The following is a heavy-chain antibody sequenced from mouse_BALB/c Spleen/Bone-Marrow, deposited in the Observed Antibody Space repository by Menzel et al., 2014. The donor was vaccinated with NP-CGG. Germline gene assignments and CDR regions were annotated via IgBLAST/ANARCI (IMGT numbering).Heavy chain of an antibody. V-gene: IGHV3-1*02. Sequence: EVKLLESGPDLVKPSQSLSLSCTVTGYSITSGYGCRWIRQSPGNQQERVGYIPYSGNTDYNPSLKSRISITRDTSKNQHFLQLKSETTGDTATYYCVRETKVGVDFDYWGQGTTLTVSS. CDR3: VRETKVGVDFDY. CDR1: GYSITSGYG. J-gene: IGHJ2*01. D-gene: IGHD1-1*01. CDR2: IPYSGNT.